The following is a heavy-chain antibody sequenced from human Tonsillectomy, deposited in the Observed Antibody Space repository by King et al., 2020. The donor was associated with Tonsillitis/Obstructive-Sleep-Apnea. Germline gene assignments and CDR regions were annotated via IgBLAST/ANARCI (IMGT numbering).Heavy chain of an antibody. Sequence: VQLQESGPGLVKPSETLSLTCTVSGGSISSYYWSWIRQPPGKGLEWIGYIYYSGSTNYNPSLKSRVTISVDTSKNQFSLKLSSVTAADTAVYYCARHTTGYCSSTSCYSSYYYYYMDVWGKGTTVTVSS. CDR2: IYYSGST. CDR3: ARHTTGYCSSTSCYSSYYYYYMDV. V-gene: IGHV4-59*08. D-gene: IGHD2-2*02. J-gene: IGHJ6*03. CDR1: GGSISSYY.